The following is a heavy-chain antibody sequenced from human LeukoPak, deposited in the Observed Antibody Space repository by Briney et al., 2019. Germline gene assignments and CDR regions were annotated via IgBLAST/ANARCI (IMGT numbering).Heavy chain of an antibody. CDR1: GFSFSHYW. Sequence: QAGGSLRLSCATSGFSFSHYWMHWVRHAAGKGLVWVSHISGDGDTTNYADSVKGRFTISRDNAKNTLYLQMNSLGAEDTAVYYCATAPRGTLGAGFDYWGQGTLVTVSS. D-gene: IGHD1-1*01. J-gene: IGHJ4*02. V-gene: IGHV3-74*01. CDR3: ATAPRGTLGAGFDY. CDR2: ISGDGDTT.